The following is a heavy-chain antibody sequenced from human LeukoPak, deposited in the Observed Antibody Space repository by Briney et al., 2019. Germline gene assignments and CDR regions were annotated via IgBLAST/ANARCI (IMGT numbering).Heavy chain of an antibody. CDR1: GFTFSSYA. J-gene: IGHJ6*03. V-gene: IGHV3-23*01. CDR2: ISGSGGST. D-gene: IGHD4-23*01. Sequence: GGSLRLSCAASGFTFSSYAMSWVRQAPGKGLEWVSAISGSGGSTYYADSVKGRFTISRDNSKNTLYLQMNSLRAEDTAVYYCAKNGVNDYGGNSRYYYYYMDVWGKGTTVTVSS. CDR3: AKNGVNDYGGNSRYYYYYMDV.